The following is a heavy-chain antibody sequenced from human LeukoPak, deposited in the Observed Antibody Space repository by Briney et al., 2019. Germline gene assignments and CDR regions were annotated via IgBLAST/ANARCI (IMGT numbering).Heavy chain of an antibody. CDR1: GGTFSSYA. V-gene: IGHV1-69*13. Sequence: SVKVSCKASGGTFSSYAISWVRQAPGQGLEWMGGIIPIFGTANYAQKFQGRVTITADESTSTAYMELSSLRSEDTAVYYCARTPITMIAVHYYGMDVWGQGTTVTVSS. CDR3: ARTPITMIAVHYYGMDV. CDR2: IIPIFGTA. D-gene: IGHD3-22*01. J-gene: IGHJ6*02.